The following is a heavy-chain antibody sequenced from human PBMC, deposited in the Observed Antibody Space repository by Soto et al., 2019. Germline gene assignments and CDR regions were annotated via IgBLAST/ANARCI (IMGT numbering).Heavy chain of an antibody. Sequence: QVQLVESGGGVVQPGRSLRLSCAASGFTFSSYGMHWVRQAPGKGLEWVAVIWYDGSNKYYADSVKGRFTISRDNSKNTRYLQMNSLRAEDTAVYYCARDDGDYAPHYGMDVWGQGTTVTVSS. V-gene: IGHV3-33*01. D-gene: IGHD4-17*01. CDR3: ARDDGDYAPHYGMDV. CDR2: IWYDGSNK. CDR1: GFTFSSYG. J-gene: IGHJ6*02.